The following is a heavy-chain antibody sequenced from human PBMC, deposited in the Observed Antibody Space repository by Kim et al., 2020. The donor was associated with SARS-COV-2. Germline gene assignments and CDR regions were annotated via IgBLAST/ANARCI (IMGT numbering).Heavy chain of an antibody. CDR3: TRYFDYRFDY. Sequence: GESLRLSCAASGFAFSDSPMHWVRQASGKGLESVGRVRRKVDNYATAYAASMEGRFTIYRDDSKNTAYLEMNSLKAEDTAVYYCTRYFDYRFDYWGQGILVTVSA. CDR2: VRRKVDNYAT. V-gene: IGHV3-73*01. D-gene: IGHD3-9*01. CDR1: GFAFSDSP. J-gene: IGHJ4*02.